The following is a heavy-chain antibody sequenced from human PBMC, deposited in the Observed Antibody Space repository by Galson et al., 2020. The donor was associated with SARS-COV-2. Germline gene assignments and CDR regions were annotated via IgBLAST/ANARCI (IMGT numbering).Heavy chain of an antibody. CDR2: IYYSGTS. CDR1: SGSIRSYY. Sequence: SQTLSLTCTVSSGSIRSYYWSWIRQPPGKGLEWIGYIYYSGTSNYNPSLQSRVSISVDTSKNQFSLKVTSVTAADTAVYHCATDSSSYYEMFDYWGQGMLVTVSS. CDR3: ATDSSSYYEMFDY. J-gene: IGHJ4*02. V-gene: IGHV4-59*01. D-gene: IGHD6-13*01.